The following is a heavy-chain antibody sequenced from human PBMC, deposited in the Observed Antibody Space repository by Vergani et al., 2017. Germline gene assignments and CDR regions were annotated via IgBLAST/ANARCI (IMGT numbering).Heavy chain of an antibody. J-gene: IGHJ4*02. Sequence: QVQLQQSGPGLVKPSQTLALTCPISGDSVSSNSSAWNWIRQSPSRGLEWLGRTYYRSKWYNDYAVSVKRRITSNPDTSKNQFSLQLNSVTPEDTAVYYCARAKGWDDAFDYWGQGTLVTVSS. D-gene: IGHD1-26*01. CDR3: ARAKGWDDAFDY. CDR1: GDSVSSNSSA. V-gene: IGHV6-1*01. CDR2: TYYRSKWYN.